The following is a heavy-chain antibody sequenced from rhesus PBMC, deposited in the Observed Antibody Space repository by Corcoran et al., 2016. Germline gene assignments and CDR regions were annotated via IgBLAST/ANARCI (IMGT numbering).Heavy chain of an antibody. CDR3: GRRGREGYNRFDV. Sequence: QVQLQESGPGLVKPLETLSLTCPVSGVSISSDYRSWIRQSPGHGLEWIGYISGSGSTTNSNPSLKSRVTLSVDTSKTQFSLKLNSVTAADTAVYYCGRRGREGYNRFDVWGAGVLVTVSS. CDR2: ISGSGSTT. D-gene: IGHD6-25*01. V-gene: IGHV4S11*01. J-gene: IGHJ5-1*01. CDR1: GVSISSDY.